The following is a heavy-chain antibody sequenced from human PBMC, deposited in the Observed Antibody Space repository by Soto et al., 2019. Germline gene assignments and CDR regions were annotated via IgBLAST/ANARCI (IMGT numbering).Heavy chain of an antibody. CDR3: AKLSGYIYGMFYFDY. J-gene: IGHJ4*02. CDR1: GYSISSGYY. CDR2: IYHSGST. V-gene: IGHV4-38-2*01. Sequence: SETLSLTCAVSGYSISSGYYWGWIRQPPGKGLEWIGSIYHSGSTYYNPSLKSRVTISVDTSKNQFSLKLSSVTAADTAVYYCAKLSGYIYGMFYFDYWGQGALVTVSS. D-gene: IGHD5-18*01.